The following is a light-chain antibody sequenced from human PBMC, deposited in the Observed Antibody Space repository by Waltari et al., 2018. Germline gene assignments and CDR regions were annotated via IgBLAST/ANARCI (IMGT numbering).Light chain of an antibody. V-gene: IGLV1-44*01. CDR3: CAWDDGVKEWV. J-gene: IGLJ3*02. CDR1: IYNIGINT. Sequence: QSVLTQPPSASGTPGRRVTISCSGTIYNIGINTVNWYQQFPGSAPKLLIFSTTQRPSGVPDRFSASTAGTSASLASNGLQAADEADYYWCAWDDGVKEWVFGGGTKLTVL. CDR2: STT.